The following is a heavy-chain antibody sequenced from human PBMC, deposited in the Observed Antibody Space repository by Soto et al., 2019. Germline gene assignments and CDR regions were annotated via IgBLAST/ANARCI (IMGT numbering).Heavy chain of an antibody. CDR3: AKIGRGGMIVVVISPDAFDI. J-gene: IGHJ3*02. V-gene: IGHV3-30*18. CDR1: GFTFSSYG. D-gene: IGHD3-22*01. CDR2: ISYDGSNK. Sequence: QSGGSLRLSCAASGFTFSSYGMHWVRQAPGKGLEWVAVISYDGSNKYYADSVKGRFTISRDNSKNTLYLQMNSLRAEDTAVYYCAKIGRGGMIVVVISPDAFDIWGQGTMVTVSS.